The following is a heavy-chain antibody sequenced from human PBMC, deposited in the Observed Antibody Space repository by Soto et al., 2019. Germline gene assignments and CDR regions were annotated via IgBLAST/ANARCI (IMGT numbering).Heavy chain of an antibody. D-gene: IGHD3-22*01. V-gene: IGHV3-23*01. CDR2: VSISSGST. CDR1: GFTFSIYA. J-gene: IGHJ3*02. Sequence: PGGSLRLSCVASGFTFSIYAMGWVRQAPGKGLECVSAVSISSGSTYYADSVKGRFTISRDNSKNSLYLQMNSLRAEDTALYYCSKDISRIVVVPGAFDIWGQGTMVTGSS. CDR3: SKDISRIVVVPGAFDI.